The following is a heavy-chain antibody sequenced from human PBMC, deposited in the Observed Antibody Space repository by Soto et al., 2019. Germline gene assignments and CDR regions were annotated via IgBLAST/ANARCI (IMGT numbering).Heavy chain of an antibody. Sequence: ASVKVSCKASGGTFSSYAISWVRQAPGQGLEWMGGIIPIFGTANYAQKFQGRVTITADESTSTAYMELSSLRSEDTAVYYCARVWSIAAAGNAFDIWGQGTMVTVSS. CDR2: IIPIFGTA. CDR1: GGTFSSYA. D-gene: IGHD6-13*01. CDR3: ARVWSIAAAGNAFDI. J-gene: IGHJ3*02. V-gene: IGHV1-69*13.